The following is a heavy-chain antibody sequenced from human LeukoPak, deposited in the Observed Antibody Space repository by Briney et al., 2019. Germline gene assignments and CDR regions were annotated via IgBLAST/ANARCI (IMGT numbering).Heavy chain of an antibody. CDR3: AKDWVAYCGGDCYSVGSVY. Sequence: GGSLRLSCAASGFTFSSCAMNWVRQAPGKGLEWVSGISGSGGITHYADSVRGRFTISRDNSKNTLYLQMNSLRAEDTAVYYCAKDWVAYCGGDCYSVGSVYWGQGTLVTVSS. J-gene: IGHJ4*02. V-gene: IGHV3-23*01. CDR1: GFTFSSCA. CDR2: ISGSGGIT. D-gene: IGHD2-21*02.